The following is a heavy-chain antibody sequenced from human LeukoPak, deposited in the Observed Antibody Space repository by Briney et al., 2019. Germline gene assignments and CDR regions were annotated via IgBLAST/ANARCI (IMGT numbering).Heavy chain of an antibody. CDR2: ISYDGSNK. J-gene: IGHJ6*03. CDR1: GFTFSSYA. V-gene: IGHV3-30*01. CDR3: ARTIRYFDWLLYPNYYYYYMDV. D-gene: IGHD3-9*01. Sequence: QPGGSLRLSCAASGFTFSSYAMHWVRQAPGKGLEWVAVISYDGSNKYYADSVKGRFTISRDNSKNTLYLQMNSLRAEDTAVYYCARTIRYFDWLLYPNYYYYYMDVWGKGTTVTVSS.